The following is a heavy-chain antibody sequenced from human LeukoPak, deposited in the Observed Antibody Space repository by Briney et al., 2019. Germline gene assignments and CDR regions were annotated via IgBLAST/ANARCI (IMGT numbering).Heavy chain of an antibody. V-gene: IGHV4-61*01. D-gene: IGHD4-17*01. CDR3: ARVRRYYGDYFDY. J-gene: IGHJ4*02. Sequence: SETLSLTCTVSGYSISSGYYWGWIRQPPGKGLEWIGYIYYSGSTNYNPSLKSRVTISVDTSKNQFSLKLSSVTAADTAVYYCARVRRYYGDYFDYWGQGTLVTVSS. CDR2: IYYSGST. CDR1: GYSISSGYY.